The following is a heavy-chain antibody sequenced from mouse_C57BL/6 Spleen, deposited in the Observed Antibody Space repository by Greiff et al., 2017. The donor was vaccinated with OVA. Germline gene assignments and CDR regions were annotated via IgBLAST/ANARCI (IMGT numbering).Heavy chain of an antibody. CDR1: GYTFTDYN. CDR2: INPNNGGT. Sequence: VQLQQSGPELVKPGASVTIPCKASGYTFTDYNMDWVKQSHGKSLEWIGDINPNNGGTIYNQKFKGKATLTVDKSSSTAYMALRSLTSEDTAVYYCARYDYDGGFAYWGQGTLVTVSA. D-gene: IGHD2-4*01. CDR3: ARYDYDGGFAY. J-gene: IGHJ3*01. V-gene: IGHV1-18*01.